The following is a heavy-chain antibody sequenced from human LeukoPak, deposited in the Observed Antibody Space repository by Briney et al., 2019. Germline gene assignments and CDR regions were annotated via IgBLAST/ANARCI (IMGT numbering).Heavy chain of an antibody. CDR2: IYYSGST. CDR3: ARNEVVLDGAFDI. Sequence: KTSETLSLTCTVSGGPISSYYWSWIRQPPGKGLEWIGYIYYSGSTNYNPSLKSRVTISVDTSKNQFSLKLSSVTAADTAVYYCARNEVVLDGAFDIWGQGTMVTVSS. J-gene: IGHJ3*02. CDR1: GGPISSYY. D-gene: IGHD2/OR15-2a*01. V-gene: IGHV4-59*01.